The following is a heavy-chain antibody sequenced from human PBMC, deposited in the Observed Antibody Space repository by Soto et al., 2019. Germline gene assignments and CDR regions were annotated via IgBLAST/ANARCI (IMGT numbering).Heavy chain of an antibody. CDR2: ISYDGSNK. CDR1: GFTFSSYG. D-gene: IGHD3-3*01. CDR3: AILARFLEWWPDAFDI. Sequence: GGSLRLSCAASGFTFSSYGMHWVRQAPGKGLEWVAVISYDGSNKYYEDSVKGGLTISRDNSKNRLYLQMNSLRAEDTAVSYFAILARFLEWWPDAFDIWGQGTMVTVSS. V-gene: IGHV3-30*03. J-gene: IGHJ3*02.